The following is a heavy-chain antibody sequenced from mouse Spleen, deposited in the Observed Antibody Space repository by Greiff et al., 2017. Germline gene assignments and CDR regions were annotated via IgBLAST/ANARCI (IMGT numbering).Heavy chain of an antibody. D-gene: IGHD2-4*01. CDR1: GYSITSGYY. CDR3: ARGDYDVWYCDV. CDR2: ISYDGSN. Sequence: EVQRVESGPGLVKPSQSLSLTCSVTGYSITSGYYWNWIRQFPGNKLEWMGYISYDGSNNYNPSLKNRISITRDTSKNQFFLKLNSVTTEDTATYYCARGDYDVWYCDVWGAGTTVTVSS. V-gene: IGHV3-6*01. J-gene: IGHJ1*01.